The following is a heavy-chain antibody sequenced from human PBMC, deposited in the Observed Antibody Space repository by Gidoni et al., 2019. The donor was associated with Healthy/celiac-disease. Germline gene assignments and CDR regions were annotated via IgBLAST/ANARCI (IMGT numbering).Heavy chain of an antibody. CDR2: INHSGST. V-gene: IGHV4-34*01. Sequence: QVQLQQWGAGRLKPSETLSLTCAVYGGAFSGYYWSWIRQPPGKGLAWIGEINHSGSTNYNPSLKSRVTISVDTSKNQFSLKLSSVTAADTAVYYCARTRSGYDSSGYRYWGQGTLVTVSS. CDR1: GGAFSGYY. D-gene: IGHD3-22*01. J-gene: IGHJ4*02. CDR3: ARTRSGYDSSGYRY.